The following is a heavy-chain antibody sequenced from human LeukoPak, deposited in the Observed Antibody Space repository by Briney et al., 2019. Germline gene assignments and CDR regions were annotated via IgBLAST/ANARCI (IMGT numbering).Heavy chain of an antibody. CDR2: IYHSGRT. J-gene: IGHJ6*03. D-gene: IGHD2-15*01. V-gene: IGHV4-38-2*02. CDR1: GYSISSGYY. Sequence: SETLSLTCTVSGYSISSGYYWGWIRQPPGRGVEWIGSIYHSGRTFYNPSLKSRVTISIDTSKNEFSLKLSTVTAADTAVYYCARTTEGYCRGSTCYYYYYYMNVWGKGTTVTVSS. CDR3: ARTTEGYCRGSTCYYYYYYMNV.